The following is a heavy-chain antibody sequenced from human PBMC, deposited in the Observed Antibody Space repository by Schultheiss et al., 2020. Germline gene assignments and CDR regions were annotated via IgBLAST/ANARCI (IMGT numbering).Heavy chain of an antibody. CDR3: ARDRDSGSYSLLPLDY. D-gene: IGHD1-26*01. V-gene: IGHV3-30*01. CDR2: ISYDGSNK. J-gene: IGHJ4*02. CDR1: GFTFSSYA. Sequence: SLKISCAASGFTFSSYAMHWVRQAPGKGLEWVAVISYDGSNKYYADSVKGRFTISRDNSKNTLYLQMNSLRAEDTAVYYCARDRDSGSYSLLPLDYWGQGTLVTVSS.